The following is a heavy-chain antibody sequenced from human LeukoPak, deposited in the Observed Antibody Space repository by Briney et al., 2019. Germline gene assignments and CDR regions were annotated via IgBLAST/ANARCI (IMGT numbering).Heavy chain of an antibody. CDR2: ISWNSGSI. V-gene: IGHV3-9*01. CDR3: AKGGDSYGPYYFDY. D-gene: IGHD5-18*01. CDR1: GFTFSSYA. Sequence: PGGSLRLSCAASGFTFSSYAMSWVRQAPGKGLEWVSGISWNSGSIGYADSVKGRFTISRDNAKNSLYLQMNSLRAEDTALYYCAKGGDSYGPYYFDYWGQGTLVTVSS. J-gene: IGHJ4*02.